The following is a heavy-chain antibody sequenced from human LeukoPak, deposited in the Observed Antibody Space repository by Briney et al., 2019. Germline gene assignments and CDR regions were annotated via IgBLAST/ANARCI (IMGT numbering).Heavy chain of an antibody. CDR1: GFTFSSYA. V-gene: IGHV3-30*04. Sequence: GGSLRLSCAASGFTFSSYAMHWVRQAPGKGLEWVAVISYDGSNKYYADSVKGRFTISRDNSKNTLYLQMNSLRAEDTAVYYCAKTPRYSSGWTSGDYFDYWGQGTLVTVSS. J-gene: IGHJ4*02. CDR2: ISYDGSNK. CDR3: AKTPRYSSGWTSGDYFDY. D-gene: IGHD6-19*01.